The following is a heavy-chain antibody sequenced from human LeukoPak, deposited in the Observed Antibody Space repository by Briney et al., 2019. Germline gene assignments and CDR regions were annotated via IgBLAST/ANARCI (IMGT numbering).Heavy chain of an antibody. J-gene: IGHJ4*02. Sequence: PGGSLRLSCAASGFTFSNYDMNWVRQAPGKGPEWVSATNDGGYNTYYADSVRGRFTISRDNAKNTLYLQMNSLRAEDTAVYYCAKKETVVSPGNYFDHWGQGTLVTVSS. CDR3: AKKETVVSPGNYFDH. D-gene: IGHD4-23*01. V-gene: IGHV3-23*01. CDR1: GFTFSNYD. CDR2: TNDGGYNT.